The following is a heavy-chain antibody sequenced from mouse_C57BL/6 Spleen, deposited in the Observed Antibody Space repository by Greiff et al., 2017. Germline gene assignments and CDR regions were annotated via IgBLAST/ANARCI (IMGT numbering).Heavy chain of an antibody. CDR2: INPGSGGT. Sequence: QVQLKESGAELVRPGTSVKVSCKASGYAFTNYLIEWVKQRPGQGLEWIGVINPGSGGTNYNEKFKGKATLTADKSSSTAYMQLSSLTSEDSAVYFCARGHYGNYVRFDYWGQGTTLTVSS. CDR3: ARGHYGNYVRFDY. J-gene: IGHJ2*01. V-gene: IGHV1-54*01. CDR1: GYAFTNYL. D-gene: IGHD2-1*01.